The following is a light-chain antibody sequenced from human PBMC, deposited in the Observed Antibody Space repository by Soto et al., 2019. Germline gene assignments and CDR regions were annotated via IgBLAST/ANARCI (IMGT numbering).Light chain of an antibody. J-gene: IGKJ1*01. CDR1: QSISSY. CDR3: QQYNNCPRT. V-gene: IGKV1-5*01. Sequence: EIVMTQSPSTLSASVGDRVTITCKASQSISSYLDWYQQKPGKAPKLLIYDASTRETGVPSRFSGSGSGTEFTLTISSLQPEDFAAYYCQQYNNCPRTFGQGTKVDIK. CDR2: DAS.